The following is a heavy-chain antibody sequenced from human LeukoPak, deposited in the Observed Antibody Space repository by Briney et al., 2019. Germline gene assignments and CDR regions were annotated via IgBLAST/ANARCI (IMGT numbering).Heavy chain of an antibody. CDR2: ISGSGGST. CDR3: AKDPLGELFFDY. V-gene: IGHV3-23*01. CDR1: GFTFNTYT. D-gene: IGHD3-16*01. J-gene: IGHJ4*02. Sequence: GGSLRLSCAASGFTFNTYTMNWVRQAPGKGLEWVSAISGSGGSTYYADSVKGRFTISRDNSKNTLYLQMNSLRAEDTAVYYCAKDPLGELFFDYWGQGTLVTVSS.